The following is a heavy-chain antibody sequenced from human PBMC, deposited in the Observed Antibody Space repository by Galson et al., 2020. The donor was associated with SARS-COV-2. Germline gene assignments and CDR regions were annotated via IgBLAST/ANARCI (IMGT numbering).Heavy chain of an antibody. D-gene: IGHD2-2*01. Sequence: TGGSLRLSCAASGFSFSTYALSWVRQAPGKGLEWVATISGSGATTYYADSAKGRFTISKDNSKNTLNLQMNNLGVEDTAIYYCAKSWERVSITVVVSTVPEHFDSWGLGTLVTV. CDR3: AKSWERVSITVVVSTVPEHFDS. CDR1: GFSFSTYA. V-gene: IGHV3-23*01. J-gene: IGHJ4*02. CDR2: ISGSGATT.